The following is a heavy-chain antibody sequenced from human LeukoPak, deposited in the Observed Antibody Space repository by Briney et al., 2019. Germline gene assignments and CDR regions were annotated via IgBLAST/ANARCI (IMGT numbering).Heavy chain of an antibody. V-gene: IGHV3-49*04. D-gene: IGHD1-1*01. CDR2: IRTKTYGGTT. CDR1: GFTFRDSA. J-gene: IGHJ4*02. CDR3: ARWDTTIEY. Sequence: PGGSLRLSCTTSGFTFRDSAMTWVRQAPGKGLEWVGFIRTKTYGGTTEYAASVKGRFTISRDDSKSLAYLQMNSLKTGDTAVYYCARWDTTIEYWGQGTLVTVSS.